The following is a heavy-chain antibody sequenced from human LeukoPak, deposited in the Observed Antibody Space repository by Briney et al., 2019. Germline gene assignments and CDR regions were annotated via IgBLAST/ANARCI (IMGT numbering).Heavy chain of an antibody. CDR2: ISYDGSNE. J-gene: IGHJ4*02. CDR3: AKDGGGTDFDY. V-gene: IGHV3-30*18. D-gene: IGHD1-26*01. Sequence: PGRSLILSCAVSGFTFSRNGMHWVRQAPGKGLEWVTFISYDGSNEYYADSVKGRFTISRDNSKNTLYLQMNSLRAEDTAVYYCAKDGGGTDFDYWGQGTLVTVSS. CDR1: GFTFSRNG.